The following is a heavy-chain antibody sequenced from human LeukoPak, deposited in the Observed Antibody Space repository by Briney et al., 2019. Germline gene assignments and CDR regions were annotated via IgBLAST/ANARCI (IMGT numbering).Heavy chain of an antibody. CDR1: GYSIRSGYE. CDR2: ISYSGST. CDR3: ARSEINDYNRY. D-gene: IGHD3-16*01. Sequence: PSETLSLTCTVSGYSIRSGYEWAWIRQTPGKGQEWMGSISYSGSTYDNPSLKSRVTMSVDTSKNQFSLNMRPVTAADTARYYCARSEINDYNRYWGQGILVIVSS. V-gene: IGHV4-38-2*02. J-gene: IGHJ4*02.